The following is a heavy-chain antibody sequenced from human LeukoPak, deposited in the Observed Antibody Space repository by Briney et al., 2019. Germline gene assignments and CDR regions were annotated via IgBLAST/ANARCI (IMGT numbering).Heavy chain of an antibody. J-gene: IGHJ3*02. CDR1: GFTFSSYS. CDR3: ARVSGNDAFDI. V-gene: IGHV3-21*01. D-gene: IGHD3-10*01. CDR2: ISSSSSYI. Sequence: GGSLRLSCAASGFTFSSYSMNWVRQAPGKGLEWVSSISSSSSYIYYADSVKGRFTISRDNAKNSLCLQMNSLRAEDTAVYYCARVSGNDAFDIWGQGTMVTVSS.